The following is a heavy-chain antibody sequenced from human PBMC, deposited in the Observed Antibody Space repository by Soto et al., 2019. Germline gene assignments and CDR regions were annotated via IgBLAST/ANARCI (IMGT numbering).Heavy chain of an antibody. CDR3: ARDPGEQWLGKYYYYGMDV. Sequence: SETLSLTCAVSGYSIISGYYWGCIRQPPGKGLEWIGSIYHSGSTYYNPSLKSRVTISVDTSKNQFSLKLSSVTAADTAVYYCARDPGEQWLGKYYYYGMDVWGQGTTVTVSS. CDR1: GYSIISGYY. D-gene: IGHD6-19*01. CDR2: IYHSGST. J-gene: IGHJ6*02. V-gene: IGHV4-38-2*02.